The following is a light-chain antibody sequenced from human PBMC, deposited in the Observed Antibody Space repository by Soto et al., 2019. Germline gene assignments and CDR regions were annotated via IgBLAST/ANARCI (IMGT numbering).Light chain of an antibody. CDR3: AAWDDSLNGPA. CDR1: YSNIGIND. Sequence: QSVLTQPPSASGTPGQRVTVSCSGIYSNIGINDVHWYRQLSGTAPQILIYDTSQRATGVPDRFSGSRSGTSASLVISGLQTEDEADYHCAAWDDSLNGPAFGGGTKVTVL. CDR2: DTS. J-gene: IGLJ2*01. V-gene: IGLV1-44*01.